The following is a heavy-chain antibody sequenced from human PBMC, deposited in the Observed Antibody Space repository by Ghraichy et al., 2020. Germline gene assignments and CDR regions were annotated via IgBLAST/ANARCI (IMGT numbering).Heavy chain of an antibody. CDR1: GYTFTSYY. CDR3: ARDRIGYYDFWSGYYTGMMALDY. V-gene: IGHV1-46*01. J-gene: IGHJ4*02. D-gene: IGHD3-3*01. CDR2: INPSWCST. Sequence: ASVKVSCKASGYTFTSYYMHWVRQAPGQGLEWMGIINPSWCSTSYAQKFQGRVTLTRDTSTSTVYMELSSLRSEDTAVYYCARDRIGYYDFWSGYYTGMMALDYWGQGTLVTVSS.